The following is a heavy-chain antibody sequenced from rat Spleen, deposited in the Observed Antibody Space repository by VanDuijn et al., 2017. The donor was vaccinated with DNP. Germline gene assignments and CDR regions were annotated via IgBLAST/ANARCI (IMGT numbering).Heavy chain of an antibody. J-gene: IGHJ4*01. CDR2: INADGGST. CDR1: GFTFSSYW. CDR3: AKSLGYGSGYAMDA. Sequence: EVQLVESGGDLVQPGRSLKLSCVASGFTFSSYWMFWIRQTPGKGLEWVTSINADGGSTFYADSVRGRFTISRENAKTTLYRQMTSLRSEDTALYYCAKSLGYGSGYAMDAGGQGTSVTVYS. D-gene: IGHD1-3*01. V-gene: IGHV5-58*01.